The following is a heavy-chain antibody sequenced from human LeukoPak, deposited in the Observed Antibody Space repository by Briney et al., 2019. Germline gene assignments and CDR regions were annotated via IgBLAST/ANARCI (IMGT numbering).Heavy chain of an antibody. CDR2: ISGSGGST. CDR1: GLTFSSYA. D-gene: IGHD3-22*01. CDR3: XXXXXXXXVRITMIVVVTVDY. Sequence: GGSLRLSCAASGLTFSSYAMSWVRQAPGKGLEWVSAISGSGGSTYYADSVKGRFTISRDNSKNTLYLQMNSLRAEDTAVYYXXXXXXXXXVRITMIVVVTVDYWGQGTLVTVSS. J-gene: IGHJ4*02. V-gene: IGHV3-23*01.